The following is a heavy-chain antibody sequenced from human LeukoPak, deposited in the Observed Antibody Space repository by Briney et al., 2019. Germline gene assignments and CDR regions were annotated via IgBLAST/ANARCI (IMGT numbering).Heavy chain of an antibody. V-gene: IGHV3-74*01. D-gene: IGHD3-3*01. CDR3: ARDFYYDFWSGYYH. J-gene: IGHJ4*02. CDR1: GFTFSSYW. Sequence: GGSLRLSCAASGFTFSSYWMRWVRQAPGEGLVWVSRINSDGSSTTYADSVKGRFTISRDNAKNTLYLQMNSLRAEDTAVYYRARDFYYDFWSGYYHWGQGTLVTVSS. CDR2: INSDGSST.